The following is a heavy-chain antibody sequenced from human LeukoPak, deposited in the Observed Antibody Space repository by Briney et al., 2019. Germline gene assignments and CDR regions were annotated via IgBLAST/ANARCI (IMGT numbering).Heavy chain of an antibody. J-gene: IGHJ5*02. CDR2: ISNDGSKK. CDR3: VRGGLNWGRNMWFDP. D-gene: IGHD7-27*01. V-gene: IGHV3-30*04. Sequence: GGSLRLSCAASGFTFHNYAMYWVRQTPDNGLEWVTVISNDGSKKYYIDSVKGRFTISRDNSENTLYLQMNSLRVDDTAVYYCVRGGLNWGRNMWFDPWGQGTLVTVS. CDR1: GFTFHNYA.